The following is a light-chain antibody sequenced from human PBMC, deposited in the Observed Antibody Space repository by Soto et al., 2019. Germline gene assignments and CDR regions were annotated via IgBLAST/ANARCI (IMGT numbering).Light chain of an antibody. CDR2: RAS. Sequence: DIQMTQSPSFLSPSIGDRVTITCRASQGIRDDLSWFQQKPGKAPERLIYRASFLQAGVPSRFSGSGSGTEFTLTIISLQPEDFATYYCQQSYSTPLCTFGQGTKLEIK. V-gene: IGKV1-17*01. J-gene: IGKJ2*02. CDR1: QGIRDD. CDR3: QQSYSTPLCT.